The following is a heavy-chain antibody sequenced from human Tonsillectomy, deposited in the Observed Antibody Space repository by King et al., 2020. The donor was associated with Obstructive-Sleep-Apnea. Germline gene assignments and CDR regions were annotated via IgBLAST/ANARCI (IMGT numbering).Heavy chain of an antibody. CDR3: GGSLDF. J-gene: IGHJ4*02. CDR1: GFTFSNFA. V-gene: IGHV3-64D*09. CDR2: ITNDGGST. Sequence: VQLVESGGGLVQPGGSLRLSCSASGFTFSNFAMHWVRQAPGKGLEYVSAITNDGGSTYYADSVKGTFTISRDNSKNTLYLQMSSLRNEETAVYYCGGSLDFWGQGTLVTVSS. D-gene: IGHD1-26*01.